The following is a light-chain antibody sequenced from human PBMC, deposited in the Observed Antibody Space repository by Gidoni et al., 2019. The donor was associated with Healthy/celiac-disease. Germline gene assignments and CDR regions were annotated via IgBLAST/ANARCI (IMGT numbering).Light chain of an antibody. CDR2: SAS. V-gene: IGKV1-27*01. CDR1: QRISRY. Sequence: SYFTQSPSSLSASVGDRVTITCRVSQRISRYFYWYRQQTGRVTKLLIYSASTLQSGVPSRFSGSGSGADFTLTISSLQPEDVSTYYGQRTYGAPRWTFGQGTKVEIK. J-gene: IGKJ1*01. CDR3: QRTYGAPRWT.